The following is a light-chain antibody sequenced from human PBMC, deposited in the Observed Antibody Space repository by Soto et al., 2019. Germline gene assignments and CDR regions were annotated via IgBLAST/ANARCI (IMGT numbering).Light chain of an antibody. CDR1: HSVSSD. CDR3: QQRGNWPPFT. CDR2: DAS. Sequence: EIVLTQSPATLSLSPGERATLSCRASHSVSSDVAWYQQKPGQAPRLLIYDASNRATGIPARFSGSGSGTDFTLTISSLEPEDFAVYYCQQRGNWPPFTFGQGTKVDIK. J-gene: IGKJ3*01. V-gene: IGKV3-11*01.